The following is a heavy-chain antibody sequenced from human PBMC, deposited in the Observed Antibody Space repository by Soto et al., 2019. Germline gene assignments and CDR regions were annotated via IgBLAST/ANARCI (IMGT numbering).Heavy chain of an antibody. D-gene: IGHD1-26*01. CDR1: GGTFSSYA. V-gene: IGHV1-69*12. Sequence: QVQLVQSGAEVKKPGSSVKVSCKASGGTFSSYAISWVRQAPGQGLEWRGGIIAVFGTAHYAQKFQGRVTITEDESTSTAYMELSSLRSEDMAVFYCARDEPISGSYSVTNYYYFYGMDVWGQGTTVTVSS. CDR2: IIAVFGTA. CDR3: ARDEPISGSYSVTNYYYFYGMDV. J-gene: IGHJ6*02.